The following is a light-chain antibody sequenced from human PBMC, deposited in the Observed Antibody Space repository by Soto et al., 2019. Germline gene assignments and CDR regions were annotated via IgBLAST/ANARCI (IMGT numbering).Light chain of an antibody. V-gene: IGKV3-15*01. Sequence: EIVMTQSPATLSVSPGERATLSCRASQSVSSNLAWYQQKPGQAPRLLIYGASTRATGIPARFSGSGSGAEFTLTISSLQFEDFAFYYCQRYNNWPPWTFGQGPKVDIK. CDR3: QRYNNWPPWT. J-gene: IGKJ1*01. CDR1: QSVSSN. CDR2: GAS.